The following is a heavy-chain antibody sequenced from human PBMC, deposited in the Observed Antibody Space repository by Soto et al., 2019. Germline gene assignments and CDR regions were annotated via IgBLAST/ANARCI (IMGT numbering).Heavy chain of an antibody. J-gene: IGHJ4*02. CDR2: VNPILSMS. D-gene: IGHD3-10*01. V-gene: IGHV1-69*02. CDR3: ARSYGSGYRAFDY. Sequence: QVQLVQSGAELKKPGSSVKVSCKTSGDTFSFYTINWVRQAPGLGLEWMGRVNPILSMSNYAQKFQGRVTMTADKTTSTAYGELRSPRAEDTAFYCWARSYGSGYRAFDYWGQGALVTVSS. CDR1: GDTFSFYT.